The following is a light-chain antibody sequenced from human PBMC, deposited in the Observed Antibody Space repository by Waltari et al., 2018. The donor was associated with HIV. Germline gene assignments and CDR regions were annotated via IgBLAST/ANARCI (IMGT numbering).Light chain of an antibody. Sequence: QSELTQPPSASGTPGQRLTISCSGSRSNIGTSTVNWYQQLPGTAPKLLIYANHQRPSGVPDRFSGSQSDTSASLAIGGLQSEDEADYYCATWDASLSGPVFGGGTKLTVL. CDR1: RSNIGTST. CDR2: ANH. CDR3: ATWDASLSGPV. J-gene: IGLJ2*01. V-gene: IGLV1-44*01.